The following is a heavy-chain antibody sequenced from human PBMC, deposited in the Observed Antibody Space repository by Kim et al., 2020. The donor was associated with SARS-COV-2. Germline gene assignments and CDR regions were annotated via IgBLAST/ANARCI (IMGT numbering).Heavy chain of an antibody. D-gene: IGHD5-12*01. CDR2: IYHSGST. CDR1: GYSISSGYY. J-gene: IGHJ4*02. Sequence: SETLSLTCTVSGYSISSGYYWGWIRQPPGKGLEWIGSIYHSGSTYYNPSLKSRVTISVDTSKNQFSLKLSSVTAADTAVYYCASFTSTGLPFGGGYDWGENYWGQGTLVTVSS. CDR3: ASFTSTGLPFGGGYDWGENY. V-gene: IGHV4-38-2*02.